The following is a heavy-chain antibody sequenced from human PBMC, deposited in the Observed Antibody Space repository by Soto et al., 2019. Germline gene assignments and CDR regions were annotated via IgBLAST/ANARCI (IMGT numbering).Heavy chain of an antibody. J-gene: IGHJ2*01. D-gene: IGHD4-17*01. CDR1: GFTFSGSA. CDR3: TTTTVTTVYWYFDL. Sequence: EVQLVESGGGLVQPGGSLKLSCAASGFTFSGSAMHWVRQASGKGLEWVGRIRSKANSYATAYAASVKGRFTISRDDSKDTAYLQMNSLKTEDTAVYYCTTTTVTTVYWYFDLWGRGTLVTVSS. CDR2: IRSKANSYAT. V-gene: IGHV3-73*01.